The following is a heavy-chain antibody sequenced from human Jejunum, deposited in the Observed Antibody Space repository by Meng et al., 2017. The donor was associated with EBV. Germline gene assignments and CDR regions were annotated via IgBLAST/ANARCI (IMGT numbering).Heavy chain of an antibody. Sequence: GQLWGAGGGLVTPGGSIILSMVAHGFTFSNAWMGWVRQARGKGLEWVGRIKRKIDGEATDYAAPVKGRFTISRDNSKNTVYLQMNSLKTEDTAVYYCFDHAYWGQGTLVTVSS. V-gene: IGHV3-15*01. CDR3: FDHAY. CDR2: IKRKIDGEAT. CDR1: GFTFSNAW. J-gene: IGHJ4*02.